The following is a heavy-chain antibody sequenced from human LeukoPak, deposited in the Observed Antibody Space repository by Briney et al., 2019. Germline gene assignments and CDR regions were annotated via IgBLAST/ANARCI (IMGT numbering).Heavy chain of an antibody. V-gene: IGHV3-7*01. Sequence: PGGSLRLSCAASGFSFSSYWMTWVRRAPGKGLEWVAYIKGDGSAQFYVDSVKGRFAISRDNAGNSLYLHMNSLRDEDTAVYYCATSVDTAAGPYWGQGTLVTVSS. CDR3: ATSVDTAAGPY. J-gene: IGHJ4*02. CDR1: GFSFSSYW. D-gene: IGHD5-18*01. CDR2: IKGDGSAQ.